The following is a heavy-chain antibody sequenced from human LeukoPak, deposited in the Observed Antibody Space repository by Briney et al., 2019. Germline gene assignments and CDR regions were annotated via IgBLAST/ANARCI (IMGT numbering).Heavy chain of an antibody. Sequence: GGSLRLSCAASGFTVSSNYMSWVRQAPGKGLEWVSVIYSGGSTYYADSVKGRFTISRDNSKNTLYLQMNSLRAEDTAVYYCARDRRIKSSSSRYNWFDPWGQGTLVTVSS. CDR3: ARDRRIKSSSSRYNWFDP. J-gene: IGHJ5*02. CDR2: IYSGGST. CDR1: GFTVSSNY. D-gene: IGHD6-13*01. V-gene: IGHV3-66*01.